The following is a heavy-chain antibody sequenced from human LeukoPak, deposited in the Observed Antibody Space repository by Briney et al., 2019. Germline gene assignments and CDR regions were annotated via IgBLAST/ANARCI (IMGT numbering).Heavy chain of an antibody. CDR2: IRYDGNNK. Sequence: GGSLRLSCEASGFSFSSFGLHWVRQAPGKGLEWVAFIRYDGNNKYFADSVKGRFTISRDNSKNTVYLQKNSLKPEDTAVYHCAKDTGDYYDTSGNYYAGWFDPWGQGTLVTVSS. J-gene: IGHJ5*02. CDR3: AKDTGDYYDTSGNYYAGWFDP. D-gene: IGHD3-22*01. V-gene: IGHV3-30*02. CDR1: GFSFSSFG.